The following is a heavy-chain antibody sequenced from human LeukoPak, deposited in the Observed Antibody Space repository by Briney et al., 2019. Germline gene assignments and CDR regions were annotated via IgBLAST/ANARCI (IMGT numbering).Heavy chain of an antibody. J-gene: IGHJ3*02. CDR1: GGTFSSYA. CDR3: ARAPRYSSVGYYAFDI. D-gene: IGHD6-19*01. V-gene: IGHV1-69*04. Sequence: SVKVSCKASGGTFSSYAISWVRQAPGQGLEWMGRIIPILGIANYAQKFQGRVTITADKSTSTAYMELSSLRSEDTAVYYCARAPRYSSVGYYAFDIWGQGTMVTVSS. CDR2: IIPILGIA.